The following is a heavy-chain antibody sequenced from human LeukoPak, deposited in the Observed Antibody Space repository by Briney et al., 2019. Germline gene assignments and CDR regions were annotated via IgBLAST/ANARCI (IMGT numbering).Heavy chain of an antibody. V-gene: IGHV4-38-2*02. Sequence: SETLSLTCTVSGYSISSGYYWGWIRQPPGKGLEWIGRIYTSGSTNYNPSLKSRVTIPVDTSKNQFSLKLSSVTAADTAVYYCARSVKDTAMAYFDYWGQGTLVTVSS. CDR1: GYSISSGYY. CDR2: IYTSGST. D-gene: IGHD5-18*01. CDR3: ARSVKDTAMAYFDY. J-gene: IGHJ4*02.